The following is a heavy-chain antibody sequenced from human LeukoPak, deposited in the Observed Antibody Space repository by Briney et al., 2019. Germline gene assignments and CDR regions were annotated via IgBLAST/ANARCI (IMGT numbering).Heavy chain of an antibody. J-gene: IGHJ5*02. Sequence: GGSLRLSCAASGFTFSNFGMHWVRQAPAKGLECGAVIWSDGSNEYYAPSVRGRFPISRDNFKGTVYLQMNSWRADDTAVYYCGKDASGPYSSLFDPWGQGTLVIVSS. D-gene: IGHD6-19*01. CDR2: IWSDGSNE. CDR1: GFTFSNFG. CDR3: GKDASGPYSSLFDP. V-gene: IGHV3-33*06.